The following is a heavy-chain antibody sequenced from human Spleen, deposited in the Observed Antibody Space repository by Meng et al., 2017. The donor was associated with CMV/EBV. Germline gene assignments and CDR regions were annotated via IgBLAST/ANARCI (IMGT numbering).Heavy chain of an antibody. CDR1: GFTFSSYA. J-gene: IGHJ5*02. CDR2: ISYDGSNK. CDR3: AKDPTASSGATWFDP. D-gene: IGHD1-26*01. V-gene: IGHV3-30-3*01. Sequence: VRLVEAGGGVVQPGRSLRLSCAASGFTFSSYAMHWVRQAPGKGLEWVAVISYDGSNKYYADSVKGRFTISRDNSKNTLYLQMNSLRAEDTAVYYCAKDPTASSGATWFDPWGQGTLVTVSS.